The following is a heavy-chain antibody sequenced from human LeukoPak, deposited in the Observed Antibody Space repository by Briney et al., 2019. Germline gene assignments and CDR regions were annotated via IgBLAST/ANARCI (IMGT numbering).Heavy chain of an antibody. CDR1: GGTFSSYA. V-gene: IGHV1-69*13. Sequence: GASVKVSCKASGGTFSSYAISWVRQAPGQGLEWMGGIIPIFGTANYAQKFQGRVTITADESTSTAYMELSSLRSEDTAVYYCARTGGRITIVRGVIYERYGMDVWGQGTTVTVSS. D-gene: IGHD3-10*01. J-gene: IGHJ6*02. CDR3: ARTGGRITIVRGVIYERYGMDV. CDR2: IIPIFGTA.